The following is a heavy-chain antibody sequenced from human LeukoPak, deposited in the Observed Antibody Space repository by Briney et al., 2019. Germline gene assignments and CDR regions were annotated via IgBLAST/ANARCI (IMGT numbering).Heavy chain of an antibody. Sequence: PGGSLRLSCAASGFSVSSNYMSWVRQAPGKGLEWVSIIYSGGSRYYADSVKGRFTISRDNAKNSVYLQINSLRAEDTAVYYCARLLAWGQGTLVTVSS. CDR1: GFSVSSNY. J-gene: IGHJ5*02. D-gene: IGHD2/OR15-2a*01. CDR2: IYSGGSR. CDR3: ARLLA. V-gene: IGHV3-66*01.